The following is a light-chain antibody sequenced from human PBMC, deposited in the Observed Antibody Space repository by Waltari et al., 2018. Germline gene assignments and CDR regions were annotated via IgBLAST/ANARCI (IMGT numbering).Light chain of an antibody. CDR2: WAS. CDR1: QSILYSSNDKNY. J-gene: IGKJ1*01. CDR3: QQYYRSRT. V-gene: IGKV4-1*01. Sequence: DIVMTQSPDSLAVSLGERATINCKSSQSILYSSNDKNYLAWYQQKPGQPPRLLIYWASTRESGVPDRFSGSGSGTDFTLTISSLQAEDVAVYYCQQYYRSRTFGQGTKVEIK.